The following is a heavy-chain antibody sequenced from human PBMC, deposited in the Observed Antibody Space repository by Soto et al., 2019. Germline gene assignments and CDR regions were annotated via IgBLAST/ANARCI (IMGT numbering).Heavy chain of an antibody. V-gene: IGHV3-23*01. CDR2: INRAGTIA. Sequence: EVQLLESGGGLKQPGGSLTLSCAASGFSFGGYGMAWVRQAPGQGLEWVSVINRAGTIAFYADSVKGRFTISRDSSNSTLLLQMKSLRVDDTAIYFCTKLKYYYDTSAFGDLGQGILVTVSS. D-gene: IGHD3-22*01. CDR3: TKLKYYYDTSAFGD. CDR1: GFSFGGYG. J-gene: IGHJ4*02.